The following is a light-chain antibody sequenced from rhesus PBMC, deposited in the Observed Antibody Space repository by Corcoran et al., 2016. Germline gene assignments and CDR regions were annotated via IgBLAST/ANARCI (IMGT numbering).Light chain of an antibody. CDR3: YQHSSGWT. V-gene: IGKV3-10*01. J-gene: IGKJ1*01. CDR1: QSVSSS. Sequence: QVILTQSPGTLSVSPGERATLSCRASQSVSSSLAWYQQKPGQAPRLLIYGASRRATAIPDRFSGSGSGTDFTLTISSLEPEDVGVYRCYQHSSGWTFGQGTKMEIK. CDR2: GAS.